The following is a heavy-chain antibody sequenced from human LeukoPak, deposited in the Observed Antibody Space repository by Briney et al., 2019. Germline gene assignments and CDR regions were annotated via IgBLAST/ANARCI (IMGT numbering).Heavy chain of an antibody. CDR2: ISAYNGNT. D-gene: IGHD3-10*01. V-gene: IGHV1-18*01. CDR1: GYTFTSYG. J-gene: IGHJ6*02. CDR3: ARDSITMARGPYYYYYGMDV. Sequence: ASVKVSCKASGYTFTSYGISWVRQAPGQGLEWMGWISAYNGNTNYAQKLQGRVTMTTDTSTSTAYMELRSLRSDDTAVYYCARDSITMARGPYYYYYGMDVWGQGTTVTVSS.